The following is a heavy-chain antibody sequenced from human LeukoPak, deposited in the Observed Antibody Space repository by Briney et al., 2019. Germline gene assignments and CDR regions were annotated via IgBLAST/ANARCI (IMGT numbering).Heavy chain of an antibody. CDR2: VDPKDGET. V-gene: IGHV1-24*01. D-gene: IGHD6-19*01. J-gene: IGHJ5*02. CDR1: GYTLTELS. Sequence: ASVKVSCKVSGYTLTELSMHWVRQAPGKGLEWMGGVDPKDGETIYAQKFQGRVTMTEDTSTDTAYMELSSLRSDDTAVYYCARDPSNTSGWKTWFDPWGQGTLVTVSS. CDR3: ARDPSNTSGWKTWFDP.